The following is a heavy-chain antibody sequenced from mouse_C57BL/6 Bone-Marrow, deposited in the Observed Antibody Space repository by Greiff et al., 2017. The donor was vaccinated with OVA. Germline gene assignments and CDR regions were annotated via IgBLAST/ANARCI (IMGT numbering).Heavy chain of an antibody. CDR3: ASGISTTVVPYFDV. CDR2: IWSGGST. D-gene: IGHD1-1*01. J-gene: IGHJ1*03. CDR1: GFSLTSYG. Sequence: QVQLQQSGPGLVQPSQSLSITCTVSGFSLTSYGVHWVRQSPGKGLEWLGVIWSGGSTDYNAAFISRLSISKDHSKCQVFFKMNSLQADDAAIYYCASGISTTVVPYFDVWGTGTTVTVSA. V-gene: IGHV2-2*01.